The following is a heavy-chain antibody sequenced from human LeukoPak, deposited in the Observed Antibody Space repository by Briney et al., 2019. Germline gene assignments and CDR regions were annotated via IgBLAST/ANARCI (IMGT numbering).Heavy chain of an antibody. CDR3: ARRNYYYYMDV. V-gene: IGHV4-34*01. CDR2: IYHSGST. CDR1: GGSFSGYY. J-gene: IGHJ6*03. Sequence: SETLSLTCAVYGGSFSGYYWSWIRQPPGKGLEWIGSIYHSGSTYYNPSLKSRVTISVDTSKNQFSLKVSSVTAADTAVYYCARRNYYYYMDVWGKGTTVAVSS.